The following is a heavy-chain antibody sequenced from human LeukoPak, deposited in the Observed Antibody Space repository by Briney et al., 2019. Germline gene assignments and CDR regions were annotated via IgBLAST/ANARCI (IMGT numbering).Heavy chain of an antibody. CDR1: GFTFSSNY. V-gene: IGHV3-66*01. Sequence: GGSLRLSCAASGFTFSSNYMSWVRQAPGKGLEGVSGLYSGGGTYYADSVKVRFDISIDNSKNTLYLQMNSLRAEDTAVYYCARDWVQYDLPRYSDCWGQGALVTVSS. J-gene: IGHJ4*02. D-gene: IGHD2-8*01. CDR3: ARDWVQYDLPRYSDC. CDR2: LYSGGGT.